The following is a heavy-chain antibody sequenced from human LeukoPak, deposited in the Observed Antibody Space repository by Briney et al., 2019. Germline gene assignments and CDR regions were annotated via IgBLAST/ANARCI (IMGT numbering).Heavy chain of an antibody. CDR1: GYTFTGYY. V-gene: IGHV1-2*02. CDR2: INPNSGGT. CDR3: ARTTEGGYSYGYFYYYYMDV. Sequence: ASVKVSCKASGYTFTGYYIHWVRQAPGQGLEWMGWINPNSGGTNYAQKFQGRVTMTRDTSISTAYMELSRLRADDPAVYYCARTTEGGYSYGYFYYYYMDVWGKGTTVTISS. D-gene: IGHD5-18*01. J-gene: IGHJ6*03.